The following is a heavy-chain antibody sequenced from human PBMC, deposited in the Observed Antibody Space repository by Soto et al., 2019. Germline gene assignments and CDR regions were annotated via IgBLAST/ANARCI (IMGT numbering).Heavy chain of an antibody. CDR1: GFTFSSYG. D-gene: IGHD3-16*01. CDR3: GREGDVSWSFDY. CDR2: IWYDGSNK. V-gene: IGHV3-33*01. Sequence: QVQLVESGGGVVQPGRSLRLSCAASGFTFSSYGMHWVRQAPGKGLEWVAGIWYDGSNKYYADSVKGRFTISRDNSKKTLFLQMNSLRAEDTAVYYCGREGDVSWSFDYWGQGSLVTVSS. J-gene: IGHJ4*02.